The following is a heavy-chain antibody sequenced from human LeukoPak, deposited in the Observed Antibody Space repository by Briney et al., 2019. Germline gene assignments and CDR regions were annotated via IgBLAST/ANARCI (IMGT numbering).Heavy chain of an antibody. CDR3: AREGLPSTYYYYYGMDV. Sequence: SVKVSCKASGYTFTSYAISWVRQAPGQGLEWMGGIIPIFGTANYAQKFQGRVTITADESTSTAYMELSSLRSEDTAVYYCAREGLPSTYYYYYGMDVWGQGTTVTVSS. V-gene: IGHV1-69*13. CDR1: GYTFTSYA. D-gene: IGHD2/OR15-2a*01. J-gene: IGHJ6*02. CDR2: IIPIFGTA.